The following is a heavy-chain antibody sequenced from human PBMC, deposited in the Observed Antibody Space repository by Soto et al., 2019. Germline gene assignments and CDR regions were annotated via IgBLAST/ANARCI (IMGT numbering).Heavy chain of an antibody. V-gene: IGHV4-61*01. CDR2: LYYGGT. J-gene: IGHJ4*02. CDR1: GVSVSNRTHY. Sequence: PSETLSLTCEVSGVSVSNRTHYWTWIRQPPGKGLEWIGFLYYGGTNYNPSLKSRLTIALDTSKNQISLNLSSVTAADTAVYYCVRKHNRAGSFDSWGPGVSVTVSS. CDR3: VRKHNRAGSFDS. D-gene: IGHD1-20*01.